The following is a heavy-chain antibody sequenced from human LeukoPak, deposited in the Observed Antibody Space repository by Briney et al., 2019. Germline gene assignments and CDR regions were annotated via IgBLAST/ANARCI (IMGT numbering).Heavy chain of an antibody. CDR3: ASLDY. Sequence: GGSLRLSCAASGFTFSIYWVHWVRQAPAKGLVWVSSINSDGSSTSYADSVKGRFTISRDNAKNTLYLQMNTLRAEDTAVYYCASLDYWGQGTPVTVSS. CDR2: INSDGSST. V-gene: IGHV3-74*01. J-gene: IGHJ4*02. CDR1: GFTFSIYW.